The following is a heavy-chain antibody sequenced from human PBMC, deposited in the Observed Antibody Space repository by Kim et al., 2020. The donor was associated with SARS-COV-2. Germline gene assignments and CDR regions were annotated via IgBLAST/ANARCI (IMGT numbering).Heavy chain of an antibody. D-gene: IGHD1-1*01. CDR2: IVVGSGNT. V-gene: IGHV1-58*01. CDR3: AADLGYRRNDVDYYYGMDV. Sequence: SVKVSCKASGFTFTSSAVQWVRQARGQRLEWIGWIVVGSGNTNYAQKFQERVTITRDMSTSTAYMELSSLRSEDTAVYYCAADLGYRRNDVDYYYGMDVWGQGTTVTVSS. J-gene: IGHJ6*02. CDR1: GFTFTSSA.